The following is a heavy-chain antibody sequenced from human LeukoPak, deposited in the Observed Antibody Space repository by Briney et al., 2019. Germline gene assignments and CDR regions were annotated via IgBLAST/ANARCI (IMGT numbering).Heavy chain of an antibody. V-gene: IGHV3-15*01. CDR2: IKSKTDCERT. Sequence: GGSLRLSCAASGFTFNNAWMSWVRQAPGKGLEWVGRIKSKTDCERTDYAAPVKVRFTISRDDSENTLYLQMNRLKAEDTAVYYCTTDAVAYTQIDCWGQGTLVTVSS. D-gene: IGHD2-2*02. CDR3: TTDAVAYTQIDC. CDR1: GFTFNNAW. J-gene: IGHJ4*02.